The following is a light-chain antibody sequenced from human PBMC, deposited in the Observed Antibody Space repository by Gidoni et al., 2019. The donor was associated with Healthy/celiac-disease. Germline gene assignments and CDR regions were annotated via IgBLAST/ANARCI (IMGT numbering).Light chain of an antibody. J-gene: IGKJ1*01. V-gene: IGKV1-39*01. CDR2: AAS. CDR1: QSISNY. Sequence: DIQMTQSPSSLSASVGDRVTITCRASQSISNYLNWYQQNPGKAPKLLIYAASSLQSGVPSRFSGSGSETDFTLTISSLQPEDFATYYCQQSYSIPWTFGQGTKVEIK. CDR3: QQSYSIPWT.